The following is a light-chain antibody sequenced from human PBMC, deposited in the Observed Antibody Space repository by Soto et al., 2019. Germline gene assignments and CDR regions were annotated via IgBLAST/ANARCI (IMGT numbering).Light chain of an antibody. CDR1: QTISNY. J-gene: IGKJ3*01. V-gene: IGKV1-39*01. CDR3: QQSYNVPFT. Sequence: DIQMTQSPASLASSLGDRITISCRASQTISNYLNWYHQKPGEAPKSLVYGASTLQSGVPSSVSGSGSGTEFTLSISSLQPEDSGTYYCQQSYNVPFTFGPGTKVDVK. CDR2: GAS.